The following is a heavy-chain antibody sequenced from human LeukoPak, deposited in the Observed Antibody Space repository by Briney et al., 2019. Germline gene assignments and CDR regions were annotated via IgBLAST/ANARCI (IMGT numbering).Heavy chain of an antibody. J-gene: IGHJ5*02. CDR1: GFTFSSYA. Sequence: PGGSLRLSCAASGFTFSSYAMSWVRQAPGKGLEWVSGISDSGGNTYYAGSVKGRFTISRDNSKNMLYLQMNSLRAEDTAVYYCAKKIPPSFDPGGQGTLVTVSS. CDR3: AKKIPPSFDP. CDR2: ISDSGGNT. V-gene: IGHV3-23*01.